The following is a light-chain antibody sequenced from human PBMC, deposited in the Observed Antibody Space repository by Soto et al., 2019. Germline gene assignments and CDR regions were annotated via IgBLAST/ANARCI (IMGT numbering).Light chain of an antibody. CDR2: GSS. CDR3: HQYRSSPPYT. CDR1: QSVTNNY. V-gene: IGKV3-20*01. J-gene: IGKJ2*01. Sequence: EVVLTQSPGTLSLSPGERATLSCRASQSVTNNYFAWYQQKPGQAPRLLIFGSSDRATGTPDRFSGSGSGTAFTLTIIRLEPEDSAVYYCHQYRSSPPYTFGQGTKLEIK.